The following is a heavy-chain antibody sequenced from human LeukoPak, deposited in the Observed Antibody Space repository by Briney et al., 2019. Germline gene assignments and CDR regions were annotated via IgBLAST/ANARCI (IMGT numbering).Heavy chain of an antibody. J-gene: IGHJ5*02. CDR2: IYTSGST. CDR3: AREGRIAAAGTSWFDP. Sequence: ESGPGLVKPSETLSLTCTVSGGSISSYYWSWIRQPAGKGLEWIGRIYTSGSTNYNPSLKSRVTMSVDTSKNQFSLKLSSVTAADTAVYYCAREGRIAAAGTSWFDPWGQGTLVTVSS. V-gene: IGHV4-4*07. CDR1: GGSISSYY. D-gene: IGHD6-13*01.